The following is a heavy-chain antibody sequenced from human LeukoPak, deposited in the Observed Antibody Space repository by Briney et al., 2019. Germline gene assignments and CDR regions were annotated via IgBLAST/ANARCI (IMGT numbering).Heavy chain of an antibody. CDR3: ARELLTEGFDY. J-gene: IGHJ4*02. Sequence: PSETLSLTCTVSGASISRYYWSWIRQPPGKGLEWIGYIYYSGSTNYNPSLKSRVTMSVDTSKNQFSLKLSSVTAADTAVYYCARELLTEGFDYWGQGTLVTVSS. CDR2: IYYSGST. V-gene: IGHV4-59*12. D-gene: IGHD2-15*01. CDR1: GASISRYY.